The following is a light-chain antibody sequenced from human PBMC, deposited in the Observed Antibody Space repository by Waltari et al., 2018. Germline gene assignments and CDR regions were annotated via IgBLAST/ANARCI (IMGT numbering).Light chain of an antibody. V-gene: IGKV3-15*01. Sequence: EIVMTQSPATLSVSPGERATLSCRASQSVSSNLAWYQQKPGQAPRLLIYGASTRATGIPARFSGSGSGTEFTLTISSLQSEDFAVYYCQQYNWPLLTFGGGTKVEIK. CDR2: GAS. CDR1: QSVSSN. J-gene: IGKJ4*01. CDR3: QQYNWPLLT.